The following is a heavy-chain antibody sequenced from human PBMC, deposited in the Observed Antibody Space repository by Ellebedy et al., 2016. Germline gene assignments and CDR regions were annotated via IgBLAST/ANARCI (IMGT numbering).Heavy chain of an antibody. V-gene: IGHV1-18*01. CDR3: ARDESGSYGRSWFNP. D-gene: IGHD1-26*01. J-gene: IGHJ5*02. CDR2: ISVYNGHT. Sequence: ASVKVSXXASGYTFMNYGIIWVRQAPGQGLEWMGWISVYNGHTTYAQKLQGRVTVTTDTATSTAYMELRSLRSDDTAIYYCARDESGSYGRSWFNPWGQGTLVTVSS. CDR1: GYTFMNYG.